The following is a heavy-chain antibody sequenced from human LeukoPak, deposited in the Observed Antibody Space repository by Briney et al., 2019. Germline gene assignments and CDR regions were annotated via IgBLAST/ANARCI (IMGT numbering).Heavy chain of an antibody. J-gene: IGHJ4*02. CDR3: ARDGYGDYGFDY. CDR1: GFTFSSYS. CDR2: ISSSSSYI. Sequence: GGSLRLSCAASGFTFSSYSMNWVRQAPGKGLEWVSSISSSSSYIYYADSVKGRFTISRGNAKNSLYLQMNSLRAEDTAVYYCARDGYGDYGFDYWGQGTLVTVSS. V-gene: IGHV3-21*01. D-gene: IGHD4-17*01.